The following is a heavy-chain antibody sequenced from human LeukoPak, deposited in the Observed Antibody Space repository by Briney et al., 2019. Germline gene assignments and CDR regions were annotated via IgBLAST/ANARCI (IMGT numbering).Heavy chain of an antibody. CDR1: GGSFSGYY. V-gene: IGHV4-34*01. Sequence: PSETLSLTCAVYGGSFSGYYWSWIRQPPGKGLEWIGEINHSGSTNYNPSLKSRVTISVDTSKNQFSLKLSSVTAADTAVYYCARNIDGSGSSGYWGQGTLVTVSS. J-gene: IGHJ4*02. CDR2: INHSGST. D-gene: IGHD3-10*01. CDR3: ARNIDGSGSSGY.